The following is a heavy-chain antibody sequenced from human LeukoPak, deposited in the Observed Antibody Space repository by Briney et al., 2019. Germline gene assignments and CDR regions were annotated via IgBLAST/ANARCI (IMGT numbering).Heavy chain of an antibody. V-gene: IGHV4-59*08. J-gene: IGHJ6*03. CDR1: GVSMSRFY. Sequence: SETLSLTCTTSGVSMSRFYWSWVRQPPGKGLEWIGYIYYSGSTNYNPSLKSRVTISVDTSKNQFSLKLSSVTAADTAVYYCARQYYYYYMDVWGKGTTVTVSS. CDR3: ARQYYYYYMDV. CDR2: IYYSGST.